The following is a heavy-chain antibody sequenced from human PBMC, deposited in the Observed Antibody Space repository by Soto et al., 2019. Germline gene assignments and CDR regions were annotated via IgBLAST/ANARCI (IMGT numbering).Heavy chain of an antibody. CDR2: ITSSGSNT. CDR1: GFTFSSYN. J-gene: IGHJ4*02. V-gene: IGHV3-11*01. Sequence: QVQLVESGGGLVKPGGSLRLSCAASGFTFSSYNMSWIRQAPGKGLEWVSYITSSGSNTFDAESVKGRFTISRDNTMNLLYLQTNSRSAEDTAVYYCARRGTISSAHHFDHWGQGTLVSVSS. D-gene: IGHD2-2*01. CDR3: ARRGTISSAHHFDH.